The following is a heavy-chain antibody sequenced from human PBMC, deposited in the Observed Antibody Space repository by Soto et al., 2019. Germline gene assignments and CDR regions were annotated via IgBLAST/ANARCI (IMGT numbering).Heavy chain of an antibody. V-gene: IGHV3-9*01. J-gene: IGHJ4*02. CDR2: ITWNSATI. CDR1: GFTFDDYG. CDR3: AREYYYENSGYYSLDY. Sequence: PVGSLRLSCAASGFTFDDYGMHWVRQGPGKGLEWVSGITWNSATIGYAASVKGRFTISRDNAKNSLYLQMSSLTTEDTAVYYCAREYYYENSGYYSLDYWGQGTLVTVSS. D-gene: IGHD3-22*01.